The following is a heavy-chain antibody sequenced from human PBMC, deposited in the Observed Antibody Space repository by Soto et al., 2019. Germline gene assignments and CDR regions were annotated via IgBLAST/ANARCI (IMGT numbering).Heavy chain of an antibody. Sequence: ASVKVSCKASGYTFTSYGISWVRQAPGQGLEWMGWISAYNGNTNYAQKLQGRVTMNTDTSTSTAYKELRSLRTDDTAVYYRARDRPPWTTANYYYYYMDVWGKGTTVTVSS. CDR3: ARDRPPWTTANYYYYYMDV. D-gene: IGHD1-1*01. CDR1: GYTFTSYG. CDR2: ISAYNGNT. J-gene: IGHJ6*03. V-gene: IGHV1-18*01.